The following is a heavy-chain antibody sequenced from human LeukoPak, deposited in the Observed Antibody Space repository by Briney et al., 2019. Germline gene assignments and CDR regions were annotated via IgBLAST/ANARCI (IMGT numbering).Heavy chain of an antibody. Sequence: ASVKVSCKASGYTFTSFGISWVRQAPGQGLEWMGWISAYNGNTNYAQKLQGRVTMTTDTFTSTAYMELRSLRSDDTAVYYCARDLNWNYVLALPGLFDPWGQGTLVTVSS. D-gene: IGHD1-7*01. V-gene: IGHV1-18*01. CDR1: GYTFTSFG. CDR2: ISAYNGNT. CDR3: ARDLNWNYVLALPGLFDP. J-gene: IGHJ5*02.